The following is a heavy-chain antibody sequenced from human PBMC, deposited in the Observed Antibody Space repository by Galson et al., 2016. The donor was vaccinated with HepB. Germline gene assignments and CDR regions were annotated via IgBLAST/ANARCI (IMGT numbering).Heavy chain of an antibody. V-gene: IGHV4-61*01. D-gene: IGHD6-13*01. Sequence: SETLSLTCTVSGGSVSSGHYHWSWIRQSPGKGLEWIGYIYYSGSTNYNPSLKSRVTILIDTSKNQFSLRLSSVTAADTAVYYCARVGWQAAVSLKILTMDVWGQGTTVTVSS. J-gene: IGHJ6*02. CDR3: ARVGWQAAVSLKILTMDV. CDR2: IYYSGST. CDR1: GGSVSSGHYH.